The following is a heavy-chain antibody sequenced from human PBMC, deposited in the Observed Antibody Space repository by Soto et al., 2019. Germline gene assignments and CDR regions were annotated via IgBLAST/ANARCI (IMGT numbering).Heavy chain of an antibody. CDR2: IWYDGSNK. CDR1: GFTFSSYG. Sequence: GGSLRLSCAASGFTFSSYGMHWVRQAPGKGLEWVAVIWYDGSNKYYADSVKGRFTISRDNSKNTLYLQMNSLRAEDTAVYYCARVRSYVSGLDYWGQGTLVTVSS. V-gene: IGHV3-33*01. CDR3: ARVRSYVSGLDY. D-gene: IGHD1-26*01. J-gene: IGHJ4*02.